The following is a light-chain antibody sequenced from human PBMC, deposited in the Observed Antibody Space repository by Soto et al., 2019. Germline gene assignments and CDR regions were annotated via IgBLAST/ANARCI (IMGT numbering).Light chain of an antibody. Sequence: QSALTQPASVSGSPGQSITISCTGTSSDVGGYNYVSWYQQHPGKAPKLMIYDVSNRPSGVPNRFSGPKSGNTASLTISGLHAEDEADYYCSSYTSSSTYVSGTGTKVTVL. J-gene: IGLJ1*01. CDR3: SSYTSSSTYV. CDR1: SSDVGGYNY. V-gene: IGLV2-14*01. CDR2: DVS.